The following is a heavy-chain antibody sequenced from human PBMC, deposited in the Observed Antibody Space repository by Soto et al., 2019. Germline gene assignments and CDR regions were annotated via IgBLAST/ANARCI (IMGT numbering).Heavy chain of an antibody. Sequence: QITLKESGPTLVKPTQTLTLTCTFSGFSLSTSGVGVGWIRQPPGKALEWLALIYWDDDKRYSPSLKSRLTITKDTSRSQAALTMANMDPVDTAKYACARIAGYFDLWGRGTLVTVSS. CDR2: IYWDDDK. J-gene: IGHJ2*01. CDR3: ARIAGYFDL. CDR1: GFSLSTSGVG. V-gene: IGHV2-5*02.